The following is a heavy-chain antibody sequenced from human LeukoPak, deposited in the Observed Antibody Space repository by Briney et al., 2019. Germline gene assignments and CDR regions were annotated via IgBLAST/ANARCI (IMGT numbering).Heavy chain of an antibody. CDR2: IDSVDGA. Sequence: GGSLRLSCAASGFTVSSNYMSWVPQAPGKGLEWVSVIDSVDGAYYADSVKGRFIISRDNSKNTLYLQMNSLRAEDTAVYYCARGGMVATIDNWGQGTLVTVSS. D-gene: IGHD5-12*01. V-gene: IGHV3-53*01. J-gene: IGHJ4*02. CDR3: ARGGMVATIDN. CDR1: GFTVSSNY.